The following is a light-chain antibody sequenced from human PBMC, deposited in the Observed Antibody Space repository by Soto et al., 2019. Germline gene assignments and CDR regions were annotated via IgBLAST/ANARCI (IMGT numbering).Light chain of an antibody. CDR3: HSYDSSLSDVL. CDR2: DND. Sequence: QSVLTQPPSVSGAPGKRVTVSCTGSSSNIGAGHHVHWYQQLPGTAPKLLIFDNDNRPSGVPDRFSGSKSGTSASLAISGLQAEDEAEYYCHSYDSSLSDVLFGGGTKLTVL. J-gene: IGLJ2*01. V-gene: IGLV1-40*01. CDR1: SSNIGAGHH.